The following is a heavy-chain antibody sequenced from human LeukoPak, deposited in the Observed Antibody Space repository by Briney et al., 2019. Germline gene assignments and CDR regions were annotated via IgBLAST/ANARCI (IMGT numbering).Heavy chain of an antibody. Sequence: TSETLSLTCTVSGYSISSGYHWGWIRQPPGKGLEWIGSIYHSGSTYYNPSLKSRVTISVDTSKNQFSLKLRSVTAADTAVYYCARVVQSTDSSGFYLPEYFQHWGQGTLVTVSS. CDR2: IYHSGST. CDR3: ARVVQSTDSSGFYLPEYFQH. V-gene: IGHV4-38-2*02. J-gene: IGHJ1*01. CDR1: GYSISSGYH. D-gene: IGHD3-22*01.